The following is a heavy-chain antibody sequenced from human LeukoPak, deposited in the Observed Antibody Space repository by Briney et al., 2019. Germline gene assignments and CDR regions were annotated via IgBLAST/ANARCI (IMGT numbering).Heavy chain of an antibody. Sequence: SETLSLTCTVSGYSISSGYYWGWIRQPPGKGLEWIGSIYHSGSTYYNPSLKSRVTISVDTSKNQFSLKLSSVTAADTAVYYCARVADIVFDYWGQGTLVTVSS. CDR2: IYHSGST. J-gene: IGHJ4*02. V-gene: IGHV4-38-2*02. CDR3: ARVADIVFDY. D-gene: IGHD3-16*02. CDR1: GYSISSGYY.